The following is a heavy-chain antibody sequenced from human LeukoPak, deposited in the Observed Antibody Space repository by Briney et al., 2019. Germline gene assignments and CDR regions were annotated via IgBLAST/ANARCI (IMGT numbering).Heavy chain of an antibody. CDR1: GYSISSGYY. Sequence: SETLSLTCAVSGYSISSGYYWGWIRQPPGKGLEWIGSIYHSGSTYYNPSLKSRVTISVDTSKNQFSLKLSSVTAVDTAVYYCVKKIAAAAWFDPWGQGTPVTVSS. V-gene: IGHV4-38-2*01. D-gene: IGHD6-13*01. CDR3: VKKIAAAAWFDP. CDR2: IYHSGST. J-gene: IGHJ5*02.